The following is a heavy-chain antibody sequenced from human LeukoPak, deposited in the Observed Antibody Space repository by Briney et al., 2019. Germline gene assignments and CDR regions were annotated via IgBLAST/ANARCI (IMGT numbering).Heavy chain of an antibody. Sequence: SVKVSCKASGGTFSSYAISWVRQAPGQGLEWMGGIIPIFGTANYAQKFQGRVTITADESTSTAYMELSSLRSEDTAVYYCAREAYCGGDCYRNWFDPWGQGTLVTVSS. CDR3: AREAYCGGDCYRNWFDP. CDR1: GGTFSSYA. J-gene: IGHJ5*02. D-gene: IGHD2-21*02. CDR2: IIPIFGTA. V-gene: IGHV1-69*01.